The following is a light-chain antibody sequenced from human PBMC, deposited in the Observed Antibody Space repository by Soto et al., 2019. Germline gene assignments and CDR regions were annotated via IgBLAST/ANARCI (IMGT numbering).Light chain of an antibody. V-gene: IGLV1-36*01. J-gene: IGLJ3*02. Sequence: QSVLTQTPSVSGAPGQRVTISCSGSSSNIGNNAVNWYQQLPGRAPRALIYYDDLLPSGVSKRFSGSKSGTSVSLAISGLQSDDEADYYCAAWDDTLSGVVFGGGTQLTVL. CDR2: YDD. CDR1: SSNIGNNA. CDR3: AAWDDTLSGVV.